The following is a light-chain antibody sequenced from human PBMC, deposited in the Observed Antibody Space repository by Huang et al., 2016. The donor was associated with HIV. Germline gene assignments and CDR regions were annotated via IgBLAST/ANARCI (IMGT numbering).Light chain of an antibody. CDR2: SST. CDR1: QRISSH. V-gene: IGKV1-39*01. CDR3: QQTYSAPVT. J-gene: IGKJ4*01. Sequence: DIQVTLSPSSLSASVGDRVTITCRTSQRISSHLIWYQQKIGKGPKLLIYSSTVLQSGVPSRFTGSGSGTDFTLTINSLQPEDFATYYCQQTYSAPVTFGGGTRVEIK.